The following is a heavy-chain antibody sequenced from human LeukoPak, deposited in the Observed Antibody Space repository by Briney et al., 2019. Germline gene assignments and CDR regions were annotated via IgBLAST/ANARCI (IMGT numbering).Heavy chain of an antibody. CDR1: GFTFSSFE. CDR2: ISSSGNTI. D-gene: IGHD3-3*01. CDR3: ARVLRFLEWSTYYYYMDV. Sequence: PEGSLRLSCAASGFTFSSFEMNWVRQAPGRGLEWLSYISSSGNTIYYADSVKGRFTISRDNAKKSLYLQMSSLRAEDTAVYYCARVLRFLEWSTYYYYMDVWGKGTTVTVSS. V-gene: IGHV3-48*03. J-gene: IGHJ6*03.